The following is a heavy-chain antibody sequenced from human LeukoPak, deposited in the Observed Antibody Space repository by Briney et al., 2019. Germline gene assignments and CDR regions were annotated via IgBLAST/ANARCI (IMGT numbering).Heavy chain of an antibody. CDR1: GFTFCYYR. CDR3: AGNSGWYGVS. Sequence: GGSLTLSCAASGFTFCYYRVHWLRQAPDKGLVWVAFIRYGGSSTHYADSVRGRFAISRDNSKNTLYLKLHSPSADDTAVYYCAGNSGWYGVSWGEGALVTVSS. J-gene: IGHJ4*02. CDR2: IRYGGSST. D-gene: IGHD6-19*01. V-gene: IGHV3-30*02.